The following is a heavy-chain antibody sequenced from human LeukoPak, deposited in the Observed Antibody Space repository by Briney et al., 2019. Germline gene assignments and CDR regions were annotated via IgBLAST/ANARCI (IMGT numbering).Heavy chain of an antibody. D-gene: IGHD2-21*01. CDR1: GFTFSDYY. V-gene: IGHV3-11*05. CDR2: ISGSASDT. CDR3: AKDGED. J-gene: IGHJ4*02. Sequence: GGSLRLSCAASGFTFSDYYMSWIRQAPGKGLESVSTISGSASDTHYADSVKGRFTISRDNSKNTLYLHMDSLRADDTAVYYCAKDGEDWGQGTLVTVSS.